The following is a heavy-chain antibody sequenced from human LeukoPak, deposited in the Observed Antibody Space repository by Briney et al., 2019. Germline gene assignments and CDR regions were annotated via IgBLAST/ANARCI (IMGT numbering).Heavy chain of an antibody. D-gene: IGHD1-7*01. CDR2: ISSGGSSI. Sequence: GGSLRLSCAASGFTLSSYEMNWVRQAPGKGLKWVSYISSGGSSIYYADSVKGRFTISRDNAKNSLYLQMNSLRTEDTAVYFCASETEIGNYDAFDIWGQGTMVTVSS. CDR3: ASETEIGNYDAFDI. CDR1: GFTLSSYE. V-gene: IGHV3-48*03. J-gene: IGHJ3*02.